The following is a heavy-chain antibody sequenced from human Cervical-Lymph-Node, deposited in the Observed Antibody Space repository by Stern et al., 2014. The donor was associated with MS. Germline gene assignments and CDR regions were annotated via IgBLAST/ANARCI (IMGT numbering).Heavy chain of an antibody. J-gene: IGHJ4*02. V-gene: IGHV4-61*02. Sequence: QVQLQESGPGLVKPSQTLSLTCTVSGGSISSGSYYWSWIRQPAGKGLEWIGRIYTSGSTHYNPSLKSRVTISVDTSKNQFSPKLSFVPAADTAVYYCARERGGYSYGYPPYFDYWGQGTLVTVSS. CDR1: GGSISSGSYY. D-gene: IGHD5-18*01. CDR3: ARERGGYSYGYPPYFDY. CDR2: IYTSGST.